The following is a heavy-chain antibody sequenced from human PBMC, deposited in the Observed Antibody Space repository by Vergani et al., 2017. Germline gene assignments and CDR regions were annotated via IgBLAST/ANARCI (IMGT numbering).Heavy chain of an antibody. CDR2: ISGSGGST. J-gene: IGHJ5*02. CDR3: AKDLLYEIGAKRGSPTFDP. D-gene: IGHD3-16*02. V-gene: IGHV3-23*01. CDR1: GFTFSSYA. Sequence: EVQLLESGGGLVQPGGSLRLSCAASGFTFSSYAMSWVRQAPGKGLEWVSAISGSGGSTYYADSVKGRFTISRDNSKNTLYLQMNSLRAEDTAVYDCAKDLLYEIGAKRGSPTFDPWGQGTLVTVSS.